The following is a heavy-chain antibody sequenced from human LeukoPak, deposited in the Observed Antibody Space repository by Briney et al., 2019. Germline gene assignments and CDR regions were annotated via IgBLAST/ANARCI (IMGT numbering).Heavy chain of an antibody. J-gene: IGHJ6*02. CDR1: GFTFSSYA. V-gene: IGHV3-30-3*01. CDR2: ISYDGSNK. CDR3: ARDGVEWGYSYSYGMDV. D-gene: IGHD5-18*01. Sequence: PGGSLRLSCAASGFTFSSYAMHWVRQAPGKGLEWVAVISYDGSNKYYADSVKGRFTISRDNSKNTLYLRMNSLRAEDTAVYYCARDGVEWGYSYSYGMDVWGQGTTVTVSS.